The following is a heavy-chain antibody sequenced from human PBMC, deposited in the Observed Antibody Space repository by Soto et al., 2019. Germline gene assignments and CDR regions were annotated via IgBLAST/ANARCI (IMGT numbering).Heavy chain of an antibody. D-gene: IGHD3-3*01. CDR3: ASLSPQTYYDFSSGYPPNMDV. CDR2: ISAYNGNT. V-gene: IGHV1-18*01. J-gene: IGHJ6*02. CDR1: GYPLTSYG. Sequence: XSVKVACKASGYPLTSYGIIWVRQAPGQGLEWMGWISAYNGNTNYAQKLQGRVTMTTDTSTSTAYMELRSLRSDDTAVYYCASLSPQTYYDFSSGYPPNMDVWGQRTTVTVSS.